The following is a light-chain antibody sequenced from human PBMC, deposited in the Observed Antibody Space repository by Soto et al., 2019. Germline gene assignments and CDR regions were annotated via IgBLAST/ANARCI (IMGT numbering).Light chain of an antibody. CDR1: HSVSSN. Sequence: EIVLTQSPATLSVSPGERSTLSFRSSHSVSSNLAWYQQKPGQAPRLLIYGASTRATGIPARFSGSGSGTDFTLTISSLQPEDFATYYCQHADSFPLITFGQGTRLEIK. CDR2: GAS. J-gene: IGKJ5*01. CDR3: QHADSFPLIT. V-gene: IGKV3-15*01.